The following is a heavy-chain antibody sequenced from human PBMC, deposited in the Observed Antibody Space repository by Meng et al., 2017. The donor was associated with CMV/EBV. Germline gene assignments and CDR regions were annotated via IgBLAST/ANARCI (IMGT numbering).Heavy chain of an antibody. CDR3: ARGMDFWSGAYYFDY. J-gene: IGHJ4*02. Sequence: SETLSLTCTVSGGPISSGDYYWSWIRQPPGKGLEWIGYIYYSGSTYYNPSLKSRVTISVDTSKNQFSLKLSSVTAADTAVYYCARGMDFWSGAYYFDYWGQGTLVTVSS. D-gene: IGHD3-3*01. CDR2: IYYSGST. CDR1: GGPISSGDYY. V-gene: IGHV4-30-4*08.